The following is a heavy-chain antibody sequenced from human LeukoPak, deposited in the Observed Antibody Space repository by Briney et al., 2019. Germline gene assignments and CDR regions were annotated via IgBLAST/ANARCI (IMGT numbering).Heavy chain of an antibody. D-gene: IGHD4-17*01. CDR3: ASLRYPWGYYYYYGMDV. Sequence: SETLSLTCTVSGYSISSGYYWGWIRQPPGKGLDWIGSIYHSGSTYYNPSLKSRVTISVDTSKNQFSLKLSSVTAADTAVYYCASLRYPWGYYYYYGMDVWGQGTTVTVSS. V-gene: IGHV4-38-2*02. J-gene: IGHJ6*02. CDR1: GYSISSGYY. CDR2: IYHSGST.